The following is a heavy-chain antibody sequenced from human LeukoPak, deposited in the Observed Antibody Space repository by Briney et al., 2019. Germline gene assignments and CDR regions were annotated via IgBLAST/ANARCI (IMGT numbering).Heavy chain of an antibody. Sequence: ETLSLTCAVSGYSISSGYYWGWIRQPPGKGLEWIGSIYHSGSTYYNPSLKSRVTISVGTSKNQFSLKLSSVTAADTAVYYCARPDIYCSGGSCYPDAFDIWGQGTMVTVSS. D-gene: IGHD2-15*01. CDR2: IYHSGST. J-gene: IGHJ3*02. CDR3: ARPDIYCSGGSCYPDAFDI. CDR1: GYSISSGYY. V-gene: IGHV4-38-2*01.